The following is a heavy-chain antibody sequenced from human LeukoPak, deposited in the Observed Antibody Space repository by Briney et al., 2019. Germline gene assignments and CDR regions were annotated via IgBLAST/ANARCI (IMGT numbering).Heavy chain of an antibody. D-gene: IGHD3-3*01. V-gene: IGHV3-53*01. Sequence: GGSLRLSCAASDFTVSNNYMSWVRQAPGKGLEWVSVIYSGGSTYYADSVKGRFTISRDNSKNTVFLQMSSLRAEDTAVYYCAREPWSANYYYGMDVWGQGTTVIVS. CDR3: AREPWSANYYYGMDV. CDR2: IYSGGST. CDR1: DFTVSNNY. J-gene: IGHJ6*02.